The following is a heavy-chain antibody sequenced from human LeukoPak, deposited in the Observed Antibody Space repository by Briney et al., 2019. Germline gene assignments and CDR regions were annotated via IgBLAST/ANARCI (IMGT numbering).Heavy chain of an antibody. D-gene: IGHD6-13*01. J-gene: IGHJ6*03. Sequence: SSETLSLPCTVSGGSISSSSYYWGWIRQPPGKGLEWIGSIYYSGSTYYNPSLKSRVTISVDTSKNQFSLKLSSVTAADTAVYYCARSGAAGTYYYYMDVWGKGTTVTISS. CDR3: ARSGAAGTYYYYMDV. V-gene: IGHV4-39*07. CDR2: IYYSGST. CDR1: GGSISSSSYY.